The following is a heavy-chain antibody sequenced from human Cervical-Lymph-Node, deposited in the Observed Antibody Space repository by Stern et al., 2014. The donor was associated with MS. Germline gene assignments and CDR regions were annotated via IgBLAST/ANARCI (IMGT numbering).Heavy chain of an antibody. D-gene: IGHD4/OR15-4a*01. CDR1: GGSISSGGYY. CDR3: ARTLYGTNNFDY. V-gene: IGHV4-31*03. Sequence: QMQLVQSGPGLVKPSQTLSLTCSVSGGSISSGGYYWNWMRQHPGKGLEWIGYIYHSGNTYFNPSLKSRLTMSVDTSKNHFSLKLNFVTAADTAVYYCARTLYGTNNFDYWGQGTLVTVSS. J-gene: IGHJ4*02. CDR2: IYHSGNT.